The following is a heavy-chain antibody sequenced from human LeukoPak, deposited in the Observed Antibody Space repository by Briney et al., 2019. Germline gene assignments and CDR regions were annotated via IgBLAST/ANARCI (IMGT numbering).Heavy chain of an antibody. CDR1: GFTFKRYH. Sequence: GGSLRLSCAASGFTFKRYHMSWVRQAPGKGLEWVANIKQDGREIYYVDSVRGRFTISRDNAKNSLYLQMNSLRAEDTAVYYCARDRTLDYWGQGTLVTVSS. CDR3: ARDRTLDY. CDR2: IKQDGREI. J-gene: IGHJ4*02. V-gene: IGHV3-7*01.